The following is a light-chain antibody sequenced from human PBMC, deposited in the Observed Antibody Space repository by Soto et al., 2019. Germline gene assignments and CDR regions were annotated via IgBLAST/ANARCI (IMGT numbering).Light chain of an antibody. CDR2: EVT. Sequence: QSVLTQPPSASGSPAQSVTISCTGTSSDVGGYNSVSWYQHHPGKAPKLIIYEVTKRPSGVPDRFSGSKSANTASLTVSGLQAEDEADYYCSSYAGSNNYVFGTGTKVTVL. J-gene: IGLJ1*01. CDR3: SSYAGSNNYV. V-gene: IGLV2-8*01. CDR1: SSDVGGYNS.